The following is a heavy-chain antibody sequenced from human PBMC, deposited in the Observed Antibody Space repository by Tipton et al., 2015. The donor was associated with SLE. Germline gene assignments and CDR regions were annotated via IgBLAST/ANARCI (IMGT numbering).Heavy chain of an antibody. D-gene: IGHD1-14*01. CDR1: GGSISSGGYS. J-gene: IGHJ5*02. Sequence: RSLRLSCAVSGGSISSGGYSWSWIRQPPGKGLEWIGHVYPGGTSDYNASLKSRVNISIDTSKNQLSLKRTSVTAADTAMYYCARGTRETRADLWGQGTLVKVSS. CDR3: ARGTRETRADL. CDR2: VYPGGTS. V-gene: IGHV4-30-2*01.